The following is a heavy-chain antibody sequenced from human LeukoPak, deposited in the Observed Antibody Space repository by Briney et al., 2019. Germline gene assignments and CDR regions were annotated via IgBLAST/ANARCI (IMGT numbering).Heavy chain of an antibody. D-gene: IGHD5-12*01. V-gene: IGHV3-7*01. CDR1: GFTFSNFW. CDR3: ARGGGASS. Sequence: SGGSLRLTCAASGFTFSNFWMSWVRQAPGKGLEGVANIKPDGSATNYVDSVKGRFTISRDNAKNSLDLQMNSLRAEDTAVYYCARGGGASSWGQGTLVTVSS. J-gene: IGHJ5*02. CDR2: IKPDGSAT.